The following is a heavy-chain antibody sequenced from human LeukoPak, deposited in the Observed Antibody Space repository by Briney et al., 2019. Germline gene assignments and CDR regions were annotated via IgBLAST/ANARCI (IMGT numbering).Heavy chain of an antibody. V-gene: IGHV3-21*01. CDR3: AREPQGYCSGGNCYVY. J-gene: IGHJ4*02. D-gene: IGHD2-15*01. Sequence: PGGSLRLSCAASGFTFSSYSMNWVRQAPGKGLEWVSSISSSSSYIYYADSVKGRFTISRDNAKNSLYLQMNSLRAEDTAVYYCAREPQGYCSGGNCYVYWGQGTLVTVSS. CDR2: ISSSSSYI. CDR1: GFTFSSYS.